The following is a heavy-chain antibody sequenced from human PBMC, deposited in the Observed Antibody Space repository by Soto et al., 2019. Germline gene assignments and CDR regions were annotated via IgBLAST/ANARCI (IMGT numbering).Heavy chain of an antibody. CDR3: ARGGSTHYYYGLDV. J-gene: IGHJ6*02. Sequence: PSETMSPTCTVSSGSISGFFWTWVRHPPGMPLEGLGHVAASGSTAYNPSLRSRLSLSLDVSKNRFSLELTSVTAADTATYFCARGGSTHYYYGLDVWGQGTTVTVSS. V-gene: IGHV4-4*07. CDR2: VAASGST. CDR1: SGSISGFF.